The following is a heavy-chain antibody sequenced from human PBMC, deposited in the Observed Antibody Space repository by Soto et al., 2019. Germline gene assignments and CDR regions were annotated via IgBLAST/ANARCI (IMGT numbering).Heavy chain of an antibody. V-gene: IGHV3-30*18. D-gene: IGHD3-10*01. J-gene: IGHJ4*02. CDR2: ISYDGSNK. CDR3: AKASSGSYYSPFDY. Sequence: GGSLRLSCAASGFTFSSYGMHWVRQAPGKGLEWVAVISYDGSNKYYADSVKGRFTISRDNSKNTLYLQMNSLRAEDTAVYYCAKASSGSYYSPFDYWGQGTLVTAPQ. CDR1: GFTFSSYG.